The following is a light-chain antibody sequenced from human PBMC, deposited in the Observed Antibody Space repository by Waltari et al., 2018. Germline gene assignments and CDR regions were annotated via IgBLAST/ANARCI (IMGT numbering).Light chain of an antibody. CDR1: QSISSH. V-gene: IGKV3-11*01. J-gene: IGKJ4*01. CDR2: DAS. CDR3: QQPPLT. Sequence: EIVLTQSPGTLSLSPGERATLSCRASQSISSHLAWYQQKPGQAPRLLICDASKRATGIPARFSGSVSGTDFTLTISSLEPEDFAVYYCQQPPLTFGGGTKVEI.